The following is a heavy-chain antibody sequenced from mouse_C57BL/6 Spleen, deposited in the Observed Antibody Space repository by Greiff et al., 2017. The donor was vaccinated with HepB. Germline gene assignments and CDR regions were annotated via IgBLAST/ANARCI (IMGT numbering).Heavy chain of an antibody. CDR1: GYTFTSYW. D-gene: IGHD1-1*01. Sequence: QVQLQQPGAELVMPGASVKLSCKASGYTFTSYWMHWVKQRPGQGLEWIGEIDPSDSYTNYNQKFKGKSTLTVDKSSSTAYMQLSSLTSEDSAVYYSARSYYGSIDWYFDVWGTGTTVTVSS. V-gene: IGHV1-69*01. J-gene: IGHJ1*03. CDR3: ARSYYGSIDWYFDV. CDR2: IDPSDSYT.